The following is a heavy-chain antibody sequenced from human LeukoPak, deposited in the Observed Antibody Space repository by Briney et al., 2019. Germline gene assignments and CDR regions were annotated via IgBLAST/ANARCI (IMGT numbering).Heavy chain of an antibody. CDR3: ARSWDQGSAFDY. CDR2: IYYSGST. Sequence: SETLSLTCTVSGGSISSYYWSWIRQPPGKGLEWIGYIYYSGSTNYNPSLMSRVTISVDTSKNQFSPKLSSVTAADTAVYYCARSWDQGSAFDYWGQGTLVTVSS. V-gene: IGHV4-59*08. CDR1: GGSISSYY. D-gene: IGHD1-26*01. J-gene: IGHJ4*02.